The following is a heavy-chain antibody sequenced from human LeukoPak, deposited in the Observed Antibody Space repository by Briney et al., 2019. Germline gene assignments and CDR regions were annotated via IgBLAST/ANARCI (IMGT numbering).Heavy chain of an antibody. Sequence: GGSLRLSCAASGFTFSSYEMNWVRQAPGKGLEWVSNISSSGSSIYYADSVKGRFTISRDNAKNSLYLQMNSLRAEDTAVYYCARDGGSWYEDKWFDPWGQGTLVTVSS. CDR1: GFTFSSYE. CDR3: ARDGGSWYEDKWFDP. CDR2: ISSSGSSI. D-gene: IGHD6-13*01. J-gene: IGHJ5*02. V-gene: IGHV3-48*03.